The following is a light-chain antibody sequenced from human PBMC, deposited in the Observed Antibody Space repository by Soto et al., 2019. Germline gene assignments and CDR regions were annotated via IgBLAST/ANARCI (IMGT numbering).Light chain of an antibody. J-gene: IGKJ1*01. CDR3: QQYNNWPPWT. CDR2: GAS. CDR1: QSVSSN. Sequence: EIVTTQSPATLSVSPGEMATLSCGASQSVSSNLAWYQQKPGQAPRLLIYGASTRATGIPARFSGSGSGTEFTLTISSLQSEDFAVYYCQQYNNWPPWTFGQGTKVDIK. V-gene: IGKV3-15*01.